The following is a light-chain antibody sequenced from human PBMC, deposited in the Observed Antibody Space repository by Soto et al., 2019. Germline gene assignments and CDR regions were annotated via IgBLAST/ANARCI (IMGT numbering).Light chain of an antibody. CDR2: GAS. J-gene: IGKJ1*01. V-gene: IGKV3-20*01. CDR1: QSVSSSY. Sequence: EIVLTPSPGTLSLSPGERVTLSCRASQSVSSSYLAWYQQRPGQAPRLLIYGASTRATGIPDRFSGSGSGTDFTLTISRLEPEDFAVYYCQQYVTSPLTFGQGTNVDIK. CDR3: QQYVTSPLT.